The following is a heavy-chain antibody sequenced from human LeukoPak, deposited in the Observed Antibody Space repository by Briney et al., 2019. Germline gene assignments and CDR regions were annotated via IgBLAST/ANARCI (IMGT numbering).Heavy chain of an antibody. V-gene: IGHV3-21*05. CDR1: GFTFSSYA. J-gene: IGHJ4*02. D-gene: IGHD4-23*01. CDR3: ARAVGRGPGGQFDY. Sequence: PGGSLRLSCAASGFTFSSYAMSWVRQAPGKGLEWVSYISSSGDYTAYADSVQGRFTISRDNAKNSLYLQVNSLRADDTAVYYCARAVGRGPGGQFDYWGQGTLVSVSS. CDR2: ISSSGDYT.